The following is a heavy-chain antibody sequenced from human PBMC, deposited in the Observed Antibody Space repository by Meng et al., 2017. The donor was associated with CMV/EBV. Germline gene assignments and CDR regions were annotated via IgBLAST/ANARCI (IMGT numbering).Heavy chain of an antibody. D-gene: IGHD4-17*01. Sequence: GGSLRLSCAASGFTVSSNYMSWVRQAPGKGLDWVSVIYSGGSTYYAGSVKGRFTISRDNSKNTLYLQMNSLRAEDTAVYYCARRGVTTKEFDYWGQGTLVTVSS. V-gene: IGHV3-53*01. CDR2: IYSGGST. J-gene: IGHJ4*02. CDR1: GFTVSSNY. CDR3: ARRGVTTKEFDY.